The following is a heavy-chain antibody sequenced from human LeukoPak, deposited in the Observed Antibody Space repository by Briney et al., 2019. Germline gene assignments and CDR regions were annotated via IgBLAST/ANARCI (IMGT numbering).Heavy chain of an antibody. V-gene: IGHV3-30-3*01. D-gene: IGHD3-22*01. Sequence: GRSLRLSCAASGFTFSSYAMHWVRQAPGKGLEWVAVISYDGSNKYYADSVKGRFTISRDNSKNTLYLQMNSLRAEDTAVYYCARPVGYYDSSGYFDYWGQGTLVTGSS. CDR2: ISYDGSNK. J-gene: IGHJ4*02. CDR3: ARPVGYYDSSGYFDY. CDR1: GFTFSSYA.